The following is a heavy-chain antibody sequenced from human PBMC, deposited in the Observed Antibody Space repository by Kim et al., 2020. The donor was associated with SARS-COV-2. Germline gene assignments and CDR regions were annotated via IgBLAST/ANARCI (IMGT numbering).Heavy chain of an antibody. D-gene: IGHD5-18*01. CDR2: IWYDGSNK. J-gene: IGHJ6*02. Sequence: GGSLRLSCAASEFTFNSYGMHWVRQAPGKGLEWVAVIWYDGSNKYYADSVKGRFTISRDNSKNTLYLQMISLRAEDTAVYYCARGRIQLWSRNGMDVWG. V-gene: IGHV3-33*01. CDR3: ARGRIQLWSRNGMDV. CDR1: EFTFNSYG.